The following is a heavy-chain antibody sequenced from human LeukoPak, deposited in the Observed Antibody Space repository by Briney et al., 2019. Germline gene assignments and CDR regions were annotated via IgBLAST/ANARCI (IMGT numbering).Heavy chain of an antibody. J-gene: IGHJ4*02. CDR1: GYTFTGYY. CDR2: ISPDSGGT. Sequence: ASVKVSCKASGYTFTGYYIHWVRQAPGQGLEWMGSISPDSGGTTYAQRFQGRVTMTRDTSISTAYMELITLTSDDTAVYYCASFNPRADYWGQGTLVTVSS. D-gene: IGHD1-14*01. V-gene: IGHV1-2*02. CDR3: ASFNPRADY.